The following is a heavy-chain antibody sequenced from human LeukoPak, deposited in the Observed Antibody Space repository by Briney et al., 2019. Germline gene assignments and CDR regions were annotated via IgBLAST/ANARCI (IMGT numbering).Heavy chain of an antibody. CDR2: ISFDGSNK. V-gene: IGHV3-30-3*01. CDR1: GLTFRSYP. Sequence: GGSLRLSCAASGLTFRSYPMHWVRQAPGKGLDWVAVISFDGSNKYYADSVQGRSSVSRDNSKNTLYLQMNSLRAEETAVYFCAKGNNYYTMDVWGQGTTVTVSS. D-gene: IGHD2/OR15-2a*01. CDR3: AKGNNYYTMDV. J-gene: IGHJ6*02.